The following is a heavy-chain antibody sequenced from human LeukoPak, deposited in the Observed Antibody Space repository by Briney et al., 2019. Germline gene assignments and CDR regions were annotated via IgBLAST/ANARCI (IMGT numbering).Heavy chain of an antibody. J-gene: IGHJ5*02. Sequence: ASVKVSCKVSGYTLTELSMHWVRQAPGKGLEWMGGFDPEDGETIYAQKFQGRVTMTEDTSTDTAYMELSSLRSEDTAVYYCATVSRGYGSGSCYVYNWFDPWGQGTLVTVSS. CDR1: GYTLTELS. CDR2: FDPEDGET. D-gene: IGHD3-10*01. CDR3: ATVSRGYGSGSCYVYNWFDP. V-gene: IGHV1-24*01.